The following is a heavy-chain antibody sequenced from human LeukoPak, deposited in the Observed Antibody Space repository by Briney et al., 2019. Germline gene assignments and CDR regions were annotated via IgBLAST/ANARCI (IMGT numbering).Heavy chain of an antibody. D-gene: IGHD2-8*01. V-gene: IGHV4-31*03. Sequence: SQTLSLTCTVSGGSISSGGYYWSRIRQHPGKGLEWIGYIYYSGSTYYNPSLKSRVTISVDTSKNQFSLKLSSVTAADTAVYYCARDGPRGYCTNGVCYSYYYYYMDVWGKGATVTVSS. CDR1: GGSISSGGYY. J-gene: IGHJ6*03. CDR3: ARDGPRGYCTNGVCYSYYYYYMDV. CDR2: IYYSGST.